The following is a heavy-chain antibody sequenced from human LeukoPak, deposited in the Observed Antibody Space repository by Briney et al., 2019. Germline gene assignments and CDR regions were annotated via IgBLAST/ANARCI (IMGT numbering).Heavy chain of an antibody. CDR1: GFTFSSYA. J-gene: IGHJ4*02. D-gene: IGHD3-10*01. V-gene: IGHV3-30*04. Sequence: PGRSLRLSCAASGFTFSSYAMHWVRQAPGKGLEWVAVISYDGSSKYYADSVEGRFTISRDNSKNTLYLQMNSLRAEDTAVYYCARDRDYGSGSKDYWGQGTLVTVSS. CDR3: ARDRDYGSGSKDY. CDR2: ISYDGSSK.